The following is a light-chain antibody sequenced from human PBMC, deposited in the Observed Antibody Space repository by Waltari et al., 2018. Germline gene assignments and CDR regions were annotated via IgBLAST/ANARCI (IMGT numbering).Light chain of an antibody. Sequence: QTVVTQEPSLTVSPGGTVTLTCASSTGAVTSDYYLNGFQQKPGQAPRALFHSTSVRYCWTPTRFSGSLLGDKAALTLSGVQPEDEADYYCLLYYGGPWVFGGGTKVTVL. CDR3: LLYYGGPWV. J-gene: IGLJ3*02. CDR1: TGAVTSDYY. CDR2: STS. V-gene: IGLV7-43*01.